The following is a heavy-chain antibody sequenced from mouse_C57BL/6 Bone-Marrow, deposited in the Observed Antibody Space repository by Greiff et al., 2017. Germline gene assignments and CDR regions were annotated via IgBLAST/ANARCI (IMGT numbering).Heavy chain of an antibody. CDR1: GYTFTSYW. CDR2: IYPGSGST. CDR3: ARSEGYGYDEGPFAY. Sequence: VQLQQPGAELVKPGASVKMSCKASGYTFTSYWITWVKQRPGQVLEWIGDIYPGSGSTNYNEKFKSKATLTVDTSSSTAYMQLSSLTSEDSAVYYCARSEGYGYDEGPFAYWGQGTLVTVSA. D-gene: IGHD2-2*01. J-gene: IGHJ3*01. V-gene: IGHV1-55*01.